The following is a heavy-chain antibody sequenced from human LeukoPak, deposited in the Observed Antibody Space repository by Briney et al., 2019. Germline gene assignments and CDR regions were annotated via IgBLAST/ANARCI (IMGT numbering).Heavy chain of an antibody. D-gene: IGHD2-15*01. CDR2: IYSGGST. V-gene: IGHV3-53*01. Sequence: GGSLRLSCAASGFTVSSNYMSWVRQAPGKGLEWVAVIYSGGSTYYADSEKGRFTITRDNSKNTLYLQMNSLRVEDTDVYYCARQRVENYYYGMDVWGQGTTVTVSS. CDR3: ARQRVENYYYGMDV. CDR1: GFTVSSNY. J-gene: IGHJ6*02.